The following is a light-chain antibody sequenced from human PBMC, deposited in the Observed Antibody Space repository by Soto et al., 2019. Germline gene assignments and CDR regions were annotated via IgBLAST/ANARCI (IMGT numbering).Light chain of an antibody. CDR1: SSDVGAYNY. J-gene: IGLJ3*02. V-gene: IGLV2-14*01. CDR3: SSYTSSSTLV. CDR2: EVS. Sequence: QSVLTQPASVSGSPGQSITISCTGTSSDVGAYNYVSWYQQHPGKAPKLMIYEVSNRPSGVSNRFSGSKSGNTASLTISGLPAEDGADYYCSSYTSSSTLVFGGGTQLTVL.